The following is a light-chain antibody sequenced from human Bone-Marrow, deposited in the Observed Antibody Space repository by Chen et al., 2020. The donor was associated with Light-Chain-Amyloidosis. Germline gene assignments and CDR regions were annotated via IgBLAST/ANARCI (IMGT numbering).Light chain of an antibody. Sequence: SYVPTQPSSVPVAPGQTATIACGGNNIESTSVHWYQQTPGQAPQVVVYDDSDRPSGIPERLSGSKSGHTATLSIIRVGAGVAADYSGRVWDRSCDRPVFDGETTLTVL. J-gene: IGLJ3*02. CDR3: RVWDRSCDRPV. V-gene: IGLV3-21*02. CDR1: NIESTS. CDR2: DDS.